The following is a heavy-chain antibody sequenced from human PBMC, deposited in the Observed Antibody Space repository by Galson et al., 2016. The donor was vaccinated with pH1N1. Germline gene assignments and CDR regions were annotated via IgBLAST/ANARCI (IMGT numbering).Heavy chain of an antibody. V-gene: IGHV3-74*01. CDR3: AKMMATAIGPWGEQNWYLDL. J-gene: IGHJ2*01. CDR1: GFTFSGHW. CDR2: INEVGTST. Sequence: SLRLSCAASGFTFSGHWMHWVSQLPGKCLEWVARINEVGTSTSYADAVKGRFTIPRDNSKSTLYLQMDHLRVDDTAVYFCAKMMATAIGPWGEQNWYLDLWGRGTSVTVSS. D-gene: IGHD2-21*02.